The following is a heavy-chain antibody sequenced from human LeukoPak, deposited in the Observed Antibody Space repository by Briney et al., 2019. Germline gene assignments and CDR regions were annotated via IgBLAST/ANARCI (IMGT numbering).Heavy chain of an antibody. CDR1: GGSVSSGGYY. D-gene: IGHD2-2*02. Sequence: PSETLSLTCTVSGGSVSSGGYYWSWIRQHPGKGLEWMGYIYYSGSTYYNPSLKSRVTISVDTSKNQFSLKLSSVTAADTAVYYCARYSSSTSCYMGCWFDPWGQGTLVTVSS. CDR3: ARYSSSTSCYMGCWFDP. CDR2: IYYSGST. V-gene: IGHV4-31*03. J-gene: IGHJ5*02.